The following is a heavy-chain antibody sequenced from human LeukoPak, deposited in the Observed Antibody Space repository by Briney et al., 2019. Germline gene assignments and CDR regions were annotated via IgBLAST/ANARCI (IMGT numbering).Heavy chain of an antibody. CDR1: GGSISSYY. V-gene: IGHV4-59*01. Sequence: SETLSLTCTVSGGSISSYYWSWIRQPPGKGLEWIGYMYHSGRTNYNPSLTSRITISVDTSKNQFSPKLSSVTAADTAVYYCARARLGPDAFDIWGQGTMVTVSS. CDR2: MYHSGRT. J-gene: IGHJ3*02. CDR3: ARARLGPDAFDI. D-gene: IGHD6-19*01.